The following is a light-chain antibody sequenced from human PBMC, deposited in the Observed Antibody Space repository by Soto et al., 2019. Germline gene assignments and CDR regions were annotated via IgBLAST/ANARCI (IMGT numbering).Light chain of an antibody. CDR1: SSDIGDYNY. Sequence: QSALTQPASVSGSPGQSITISCTGTSSDIGDYNYVSWYQQHPGKAPKLMIYEVSYRPSGVSDRFSASKSGNTASLTISGLQSEDQALYYCSSHSSSSTLFVFGTGTQLTVL. CDR3: SSHSSSSTLFV. V-gene: IGLV2-14*01. J-gene: IGLJ7*01. CDR2: EVS.